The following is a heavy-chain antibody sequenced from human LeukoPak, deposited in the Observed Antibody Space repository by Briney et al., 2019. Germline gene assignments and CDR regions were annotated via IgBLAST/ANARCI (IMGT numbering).Heavy chain of an antibody. Sequence: PGRSLRLSCAASGFTFDDYAMHWVRHAPGKGLEWVSGISWNSGSIGYADSVKGRFTISRDNAKNSLYLQMNSLRAEDTALYYCAKGRNSYDSGRCHSPNCYYGMDVWGQGTTVTVSS. D-gene: IGHD3-10*01. CDR2: ISWNSGSI. J-gene: IGHJ6*02. CDR1: GFTFDDYA. V-gene: IGHV3-9*01. CDR3: AKGRNSYDSGRCHSPNCYYGMDV.